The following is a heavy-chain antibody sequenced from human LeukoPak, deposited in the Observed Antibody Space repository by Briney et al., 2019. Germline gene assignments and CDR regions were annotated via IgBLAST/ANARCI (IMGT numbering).Heavy chain of an antibody. CDR3: GSTPPIAAAGAWFDP. V-gene: IGHV4-34*01. D-gene: IGHD6-13*01. Sequence: SETLSLTCAVYGGSFSGYYWSWIRQPPGKGLEWIGEINHSGSTNYNPSLKSRVTISVDTSKNQFSLKLSSVTAADTAVYYCGSTPPIAAAGAWFDPWGQGTLVTVSS. CDR2: INHSGST. J-gene: IGHJ5*02. CDR1: GGSFSGYY.